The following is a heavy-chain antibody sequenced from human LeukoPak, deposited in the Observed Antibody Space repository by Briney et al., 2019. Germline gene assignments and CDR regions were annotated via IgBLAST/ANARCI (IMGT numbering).Heavy chain of an antibody. CDR1: GYTFTSYD. V-gene: IGHV1-8*03. D-gene: IGHD3/OR15-3a*01. Sequence: ASVKVSCKASGYTFTSYDINWVRQATGQGLEWLGWMNPNSGNTGYAQKFQGRVTITRNTSTSTAYMEMSSLTSEDTAVYYCARGRDWLRWFDPWCQGTLVTVSS. CDR2: MNPNSGNT. CDR3: ARGRDWLRWFDP. J-gene: IGHJ5*02.